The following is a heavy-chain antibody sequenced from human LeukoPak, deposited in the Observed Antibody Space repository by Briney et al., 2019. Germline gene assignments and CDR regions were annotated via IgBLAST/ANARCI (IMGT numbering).Heavy chain of an antibody. J-gene: IGHJ4*02. CDR1: GGTFSSYA. CDR2: IIPILGIA. D-gene: IGHD5-18*01. CDR3: ATTGIQLWLRQYYFDY. Sequence: SVKVSCKASGGTFSSYAISWVRQAPGQGLEWMGRIIPILGIANYAQKFQGRVTMTEDTSTDTAYMELSSLRSEDTAVYYCATTGIQLWLRQYYFDYWGQGTLVTVSS. V-gene: IGHV1-69*04.